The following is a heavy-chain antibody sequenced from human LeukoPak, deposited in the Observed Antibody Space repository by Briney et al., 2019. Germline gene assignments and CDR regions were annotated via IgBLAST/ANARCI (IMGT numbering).Heavy chain of an antibody. Sequence: GGSLRLSCAASGFTFSSYSMTWVRQAPGKGLEWVSSISSSSSYIYYADSVKGRFTISRDNAKNSLYLQMNSLRAEDTAVYYCARGPAAGTSIDYWGQGTLVTVSS. CDR3: ARGPAAGTSIDY. CDR1: GFTFSSYS. J-gene: IGHJ4*02. CDR2: ISSSSSYI. D-gene: IGHD6-13*01. V-gene: IGHV3-21*01.